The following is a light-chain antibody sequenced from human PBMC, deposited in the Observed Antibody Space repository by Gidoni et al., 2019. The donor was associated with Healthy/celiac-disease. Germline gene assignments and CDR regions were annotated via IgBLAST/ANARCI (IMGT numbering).Light chain of an antibody. CDR1: QGIISY. Sequence: VILMTQSPSLLSASTGDRVTISCRMSQGIISYLAWYQQKPGKAPELLIYAASTLQSGVPSRFSGRGSGTDFTITISCLQSEDFATYYCQQYYSFPWTFGQGTKVEIK. J-gene: IGKJ1*01. CDR2: AAS. CDR3: QQYYSFPWT. V-gene: IGKV1D-8*01.